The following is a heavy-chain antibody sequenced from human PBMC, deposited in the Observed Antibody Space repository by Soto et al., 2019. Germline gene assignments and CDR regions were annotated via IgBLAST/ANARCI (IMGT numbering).Heavy chain of an antibody. Sequence: QVPLVQSGAEVKKPGSSVKVSCKASGGTFSSYAISWVRQAPGQGLEWMGGIIPIFGTANYAQKFQGRVTITADESTSTAYMELSGLRSEDTAVYYCVRGFGSSWNTGGYNWFDFWGQGTLVTVSS. D-gene: IGHD6-13*01. CDR1: GGTFSSYA. V-gene: IGHV1-69*01. CDR2: IIPIFGTA. J-gene: IGHJ5*01. CDR3: VRGFGSSWNTGGYNWFDF.